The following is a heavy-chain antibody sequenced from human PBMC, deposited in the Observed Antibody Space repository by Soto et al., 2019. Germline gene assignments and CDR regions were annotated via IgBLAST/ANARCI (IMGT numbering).Heavy chain of an antibody. V-gene: IGHV4-30-4*01. J-gene: IGHJ4*02. Sequence: SETLSLTCTVSGGSISSGDYYWSWIRQPPGKGLEWIGYIYYSGSTYYNPSLKSRVTISVDTSKNQFSLKLSSVTAADAAVYYCARGLSQAYYYDSSGYHYFDYWGQGTLVTVSS. CDR1: GGSISSGDYY. CDR3: ARGLSQAYYYDSSGYHYFDY. CDR2: IYYSGST. D-gene: IGHD3-22*01.